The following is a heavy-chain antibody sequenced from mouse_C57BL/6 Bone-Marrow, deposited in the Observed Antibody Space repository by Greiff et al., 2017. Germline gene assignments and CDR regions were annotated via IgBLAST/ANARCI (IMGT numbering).Heavy chain of an antibody. CDR2: ISSGGSYT. Sequence: EVTLVESGGDLVKPGGSLKLSCAASGFTFSSYGMSWVRQTPDKRLEWVATISSGGSYTYYPESVKGRFTISRDNAKNTLYLPMSSLNSEDTAMSYCARFPLYAMCYWGPGPSVTVSS. CDR1: GFTFSSYG. V-gene: IGHV5-6*01. J-gene: IGHJ4*01. CDR3: ARFPLYAMCY.